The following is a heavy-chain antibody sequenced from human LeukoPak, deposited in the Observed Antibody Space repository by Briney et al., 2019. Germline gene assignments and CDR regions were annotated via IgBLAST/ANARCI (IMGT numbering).Heavy chain of an antibody. J-gene: IGHJ4*02. CDR1: GITVSTNY. D-gene: IGHD3-16*01. CDR3: AREGLGELTLDY. Sequence: PGGSLRLSCAASGITVSTNYMSWVRQAPGKGLEWVSIIYSGGATYYADSVKGRFTISRENSKNTLWLQMNSLRAEDTAVYYCAREGLGELTLDYWGQGTLVTVSS. CDR2: IYSGGAT. V-gene: IGHV3-66*01.